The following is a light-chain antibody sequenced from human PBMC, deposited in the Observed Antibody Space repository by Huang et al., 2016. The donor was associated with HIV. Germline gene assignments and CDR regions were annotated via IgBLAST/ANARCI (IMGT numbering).Light chain of an antibody. Sequence: AIQLTQSPSFLSASVGDRVTIPCRASQDITDALAWYQQKPGKPPKVLIYDASSLESGVPSRFSGSGSGSDFTLTIISLQPEDFATYDCQQFKNYPLTFGGGTKVEVK. CDR3: QQFKNYPLT. V-gene: IGKV1D-13*01. J-gene: IGKJ4*01. CDR1: QDITDA. CDR2: DAS.